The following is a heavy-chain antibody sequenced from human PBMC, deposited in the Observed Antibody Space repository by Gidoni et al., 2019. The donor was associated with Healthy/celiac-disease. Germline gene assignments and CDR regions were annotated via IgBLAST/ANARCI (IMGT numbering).Heavy chain of an antibody. V-gene: IGHV3-23*01. D-gene: IGHD3-16*02. CDR3: AKDRDYVWGSYRSPFDY. CDR2: ISGSGGSK. Sequence: EVQLLESGGGLVQPGGSLRLSCAASGFPFRSYAMSWVRQAPGKGLEWVSAISGSGGSKYYADSVKGRFTISRDNSKNTLYLQMNSLRAEDTAVYYCAKDRDYVWGSYRSPFDYWGQGTLVTVSS. CDR1: GFPFRSYA. J-gene: IGHJ4*02.